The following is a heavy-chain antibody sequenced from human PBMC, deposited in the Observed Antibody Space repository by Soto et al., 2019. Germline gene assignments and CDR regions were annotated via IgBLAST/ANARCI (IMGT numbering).Heavy chain of an antibody. Sequence: PSETLSLTCAVSGGSISSGGYSWSWIRQPPGKGLEWIGYIYHSGSTYYNPSLKSRVTISVDRSKNQFSLKLSSVTAAETAVYYCEREAKSIAARHQWFDIWGQGTLVTVSS. CDR1: GGSISSGGYS. J-gene: IGHJ5*02. D-gene: IGHD6-6*01. V-gene: IGHV4-30-2*01. CDR3: EREAKSIAARHQWFDI. CDR2: IYHSGST.